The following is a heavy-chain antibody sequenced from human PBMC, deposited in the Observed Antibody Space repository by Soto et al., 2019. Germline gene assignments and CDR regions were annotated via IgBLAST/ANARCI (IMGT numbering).Heavy chain of an antibody. CDR3: TSLYYGH. CDR2: IKSKADGGTT. V-gene: IGHV3-15*01. CDR1: EFTFANAW. Sequence: EVQLVESGGDLVKPGGSLRLSCAASEFTFANAWISWVRQAPGKGREWVGRIKSKADGGTTDYAAPVKGRFTISRDESQNTLYLQMNSLKTEDTAVYYCTSLYYGHWGQGTLVTVSS. D-gene: IGHD4-17*01. J-gene: IGHJ4*02.